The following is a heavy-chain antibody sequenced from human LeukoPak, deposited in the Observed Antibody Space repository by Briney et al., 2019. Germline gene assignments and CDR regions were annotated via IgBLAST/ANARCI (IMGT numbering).Heavy chain of an antibody. V-gene: IGHV3-7*01. Sequence: PGGSLRLSCAASGFTFSNYWMSWVRQAPGKGLEGVATLNQDGSQKDYTDSVKGRFTISRDNAKNSLFLQMNSLRAEDTAVYYCAREGIAVAPGAFDIWGQGTMVTVSS. CDR1: GFTFSNYW. CDR3: AREGIAVAPGAFDI. CDR2: LNQDGSQK. D-gene: IGHD6-19*01. J-gene: IGHJ3*02.